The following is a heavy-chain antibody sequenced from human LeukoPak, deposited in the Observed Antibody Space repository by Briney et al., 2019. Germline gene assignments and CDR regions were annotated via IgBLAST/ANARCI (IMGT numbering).Heavy chain of an antibody. CDR2: IKQDGSEK. D-gene: IGHD3-10*01. Sequence: GGSLRLSCAASGLTFSAYWMTWVRQAPGKGLEWVANIKQDGSEKNYVDSVKGRFTISRDNAKDSLYLQMNSLRVEDTAVYYCAGGIAMVRGGDVWGKGTTVTVSS. J-gene: IGHJ6*04. V-gene: IGHV3-7*01. CDR3: AGGIAMVRGGDV. CDR1: GLTFSAYW.